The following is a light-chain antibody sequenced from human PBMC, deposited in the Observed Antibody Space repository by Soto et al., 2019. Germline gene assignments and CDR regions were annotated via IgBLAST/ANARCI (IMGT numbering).Light chain of an antibody. Sequence: QSVPTQPPSASGTPGQRVTSSCSGSSSNIGSNYVYWYQQVPGTAPKLLIYRNNQRPSGVPDRFSGSKSGTSASLAISGLRSEDEADYYCAAWDDSLSGRVFGGGTKLTVL. J-gene: IGLJ3*02. V-gene: IGLV1-47*01. CDR1: SSNIGSNY. CDR2: RNN. CDR3: AAWDDSLSGRV.